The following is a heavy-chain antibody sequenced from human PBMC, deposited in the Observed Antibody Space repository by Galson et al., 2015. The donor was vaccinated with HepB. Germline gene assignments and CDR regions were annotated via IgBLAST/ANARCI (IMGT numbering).Heavy chain of an antibody. V-gene: IGHV4-39*01. D-gene: IGHD3-22*01. CDR3: ARQTYYYDSSGYYFYDS. Sequence: SETLSLTCTVSGGSIRNISYYWGWIRQPPGKGLEWVGSFYYSGSTYYNPSLKSRVTISVDTSKNQFSLKLSSVTATDTAVYYCARQTYYYDSSGYYFYDSWGQGTLVTVSS. J-gene: IGHJ4*02. CDR1: GGSIRNISYY. CDR2: FYYSGST.